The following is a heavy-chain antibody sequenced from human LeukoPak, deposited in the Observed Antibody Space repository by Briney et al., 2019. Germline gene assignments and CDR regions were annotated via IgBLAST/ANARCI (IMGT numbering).Heavy chain of an antibody. V-gene: IGHV3-64*04. CDR3: AKQPSALAGTYDH. D-gene: IGHD6-19*01. Sequence: PGGSLRLSCSASGFTFSSYAMHWVRQAPGKGLEYVSAISSNGGSTYYADSVKGRFTISGDNSKNTLYLQMNSLRAEDTAVYYCAKQPSALAGTYDHWGQGTLVTVSS. CDR2: ISSNGGST. CDR1: GFTFSSYA. J-gene: IGHJ5*02.